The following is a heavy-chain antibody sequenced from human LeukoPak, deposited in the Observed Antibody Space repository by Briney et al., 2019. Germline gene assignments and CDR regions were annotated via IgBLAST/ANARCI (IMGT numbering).Heavy chain of an antibody. CDR3: AKNVVVKRYKDF. CDR2: ISGGGRTT. CDR1: GFTFSNHA. J-gene: IGHJ4*02. V-gene: IGHV3-23*01. D-gene: IGHD2-15*01. Sequence: GGSLRLSCAASGFTFSNHAMSWVRQAPGKGLQWVAVISGGGRTTEYADFVKGRFTISRDNSKNTLSLQMNSLTVEDTAIYFCAKNVVVKRYKDFWGQGTLVTVSS.